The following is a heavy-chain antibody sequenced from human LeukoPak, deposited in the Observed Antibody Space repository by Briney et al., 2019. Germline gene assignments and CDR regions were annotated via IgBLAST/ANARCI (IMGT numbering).Heavy chain of an antibody. Sequence: KAGGSLRLSCAASGFTFSSYSMNWVRQAPGKGLEWVSSISSSSSYIYYADSVKGRFTIPRDNAKNSLYLQMNSLRAEDTAVYYCAKEYVAGTNYYYGMDVWGQGTTVTVSS. V-gene: IGHV3-21*01. CDR1: GFTFSSYS. J-gene: IGHJ6*02. CDR2: ISSSSSYI. D-gene: IGHD6-19*01. CDR3: AKEYVAGTNYYYGMDV.